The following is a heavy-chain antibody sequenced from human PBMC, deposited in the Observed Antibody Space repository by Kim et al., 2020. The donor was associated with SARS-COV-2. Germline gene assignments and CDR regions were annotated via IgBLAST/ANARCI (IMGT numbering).Heavy chain of an antibody. CDR3: ARVGGDSGAYYDF. V-gene: IGHV3-23*01. D-gene: IGHD2-21*01. J-gene: IGHJ4*02. CDR2: ISSTGGGT. Sequence: GGSLRLSCAASGFTFSNYAMSWVRQAPGRGLEWVSVISSTGGGTSYADSVKSRFTISRDSSKNTLFLQLHSLRAEDTAVYYCARVGGDSGAYYDFWGQGT. CDR1: GFTFSNYA.